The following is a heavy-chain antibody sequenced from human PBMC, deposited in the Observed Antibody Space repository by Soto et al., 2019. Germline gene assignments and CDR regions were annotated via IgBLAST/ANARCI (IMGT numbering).Heavy chain of an antibody. CDR3: ARIVVGATVDL. J-gene: IGHJ5*02. CDR2: ISYTGDT. V-gene: IGHV4-61*01. D-gene: IGHD1-26*01. Sequence: XASLSLTCSVSGDCFSTDRYFWTWIRQPPGKGLEWIAYISYTGDTNYNPSLKSRVTISIDTSRNQFSLTLTSVTAADTAVYLCARIVVGATVDLWGQGSLVTV. CDR1: GDCFSTDRYF.